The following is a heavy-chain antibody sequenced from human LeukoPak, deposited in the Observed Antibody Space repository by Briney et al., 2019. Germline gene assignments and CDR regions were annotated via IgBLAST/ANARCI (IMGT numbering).Heavy chain of an antibody. CDR3: ARVTKYPYDFWSGNRGYFDY. CDR1: GGSFSGYY. J-gene: IGHJ4*02. V-gene: IGHV4-34*01. D-gene: IGHD3-3*01. Sequence: SETLSLTCAVSGGSFSGYYWSWIRQPPGKGLEWIGEINHSGSTNYNPSLKSRVTISVDTSKNQFSLKLSSVTAADTAVYYCARVTKYPYDFWSGNRGYFDYWGQGTLVTVSS. CDR2: INHSGST.